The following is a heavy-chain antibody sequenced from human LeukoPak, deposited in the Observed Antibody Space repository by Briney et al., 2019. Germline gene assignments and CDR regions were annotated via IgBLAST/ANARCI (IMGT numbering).Heavy chain of an antibody. D-gene: IGHD6-13*01. CDR3: AKDQPYSN. Sequence: GGSLRLSCAASGFTFSSYAMAWVRQTPGKRLVWVSTISRSGDTIYYADSVKGRFTISRDDSKNTLYLQMNSLRVEDTPVYYCAKDQPYSNWGQGTLVTVSS. J-gene: IGHJ1*01. CDR1: GFTFSSYA. CDR2: ISRSGDTI. V-gene: IGHV3-23*01.